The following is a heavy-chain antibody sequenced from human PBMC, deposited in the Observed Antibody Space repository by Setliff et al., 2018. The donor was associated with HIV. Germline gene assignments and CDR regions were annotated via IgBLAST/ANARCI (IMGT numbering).Heavy chain of an antibody. CDR1: GGSINNHY. V-gene: IGHV4-59*08. CDR3: ARQFQYYYMDV. Sequence: LSLTCTVSGGSINNHYWYWIRQPPGKGLEWIGYIYYGGNTDYNPSLKSRVSISVDTSQNQFSLRLGSVTAADTAVYYCARQFQYYYMDVWGKGTPVTVSS. J-gene: IGHJ6*03. CDR2: IYYGGNT.